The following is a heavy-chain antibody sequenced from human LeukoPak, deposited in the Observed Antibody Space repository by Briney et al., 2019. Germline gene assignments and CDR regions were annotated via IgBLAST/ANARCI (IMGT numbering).Heavy chain of an antibody. V-gene: IGHV1-2*02. CDR1: GYTFTDYY. J-gene: IGHJ4*02. Sequence: GPVKVSCKASGYTFTDYYMHWVRQAPGQGLEWMGWINPHLGGTNYAQKFQGRVTMTRDTSTNTAYMELSSLGSDDTAVYYCAKDLARWFGELLSSFDYWGQGTLVTVSS. CDR3: AKDLARWFGELLSSFDY. CDR2: INPHLGGT. D-gene: IGHD3-10*01.